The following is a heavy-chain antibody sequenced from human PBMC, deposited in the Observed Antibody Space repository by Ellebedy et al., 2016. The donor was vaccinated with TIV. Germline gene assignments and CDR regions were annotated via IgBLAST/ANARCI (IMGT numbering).Heavy chain of an antibody. CDR2: IIPIFGTA. CDR3: ARTSQWELRRYYFDY. V-gene: IGHV1-69*13. D-gene: IGHD1-26*01. Sequence: AASVKVSCKASGGTFSSYAISWVRQAPGQGLEWMGGIIPIFGTANYAQKFQGRVTITADESTSTAYMELSSLRSEDTAVYYCARTSQWELRRYYFDYWGQGTLVTVSS. J-gene: IGHJ4*02. CDR1: GGTFSSYA.